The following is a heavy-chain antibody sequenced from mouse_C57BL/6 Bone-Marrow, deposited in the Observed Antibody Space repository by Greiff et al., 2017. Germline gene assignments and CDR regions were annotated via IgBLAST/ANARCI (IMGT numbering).Heavy chain of an antibody. J-gene: IGHJ3*01. D-gene: IGHD2-1*01. Sequence: EVQRVESGGDLVKPGGSLKLSCAASGFTFSSYGMSWVRQTPDKRLEWVATISSGGSYTYYPDSVKGRVTISRDNAKNTLYLQMSSLKSEDTAMYYCARRGNIYYGNYEFAYWGQGTLVTVSA. V-gene: IGHV5-6*01. CDR3: ARRGNIYYGNYEFAY. CDR2: ISSGGSYT. CDR1: GFTFSSYG.